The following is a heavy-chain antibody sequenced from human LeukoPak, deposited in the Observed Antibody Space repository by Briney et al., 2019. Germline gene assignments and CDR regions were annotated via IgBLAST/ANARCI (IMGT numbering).Heavy chain of an antibody. CDR2: INHSGST. D-gene: IGHD3-3*01. CDR3: ASLNHYDFWSGYYRYNWFDP. CDR1: GGSFSGYY. J-gene: IGHJ5*02. Sequence: SETLSLTCAVYGGSFSGYYWSWIRQPPGKGLEWIGEINHSGSTNYNPSLKSRVTISVDTSKNQFSLKLNSVTAADTAVYYCASLNHYDFWSGYYRYNWFDPWGQGTLVTVSS. V-gene: IGHV4-34*01.